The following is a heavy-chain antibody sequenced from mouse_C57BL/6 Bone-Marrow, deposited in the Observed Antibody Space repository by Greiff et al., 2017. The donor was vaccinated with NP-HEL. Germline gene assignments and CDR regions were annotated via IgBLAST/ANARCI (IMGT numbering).Heavy chain of an antibody. Sequence: EVNVVESGGDLVKPGGSLKLSCAASGFTFSSYGMSWVRQTPDKRLEWVATISSGGSYTYYPDSVKGRFTISRDNAKNTLYLQMSSLKSEDTAMYYCASPYGIYYAMDYWGQGTSVTVSS. CDR1: GFTFSSYG. CDR2: ISSGGSYT. CDR3: ASPYGIYYAMDY. J-gene: IGHJ4*01. V-gene: IGHV5-6*01. D-gene: IGHD2-1*01.